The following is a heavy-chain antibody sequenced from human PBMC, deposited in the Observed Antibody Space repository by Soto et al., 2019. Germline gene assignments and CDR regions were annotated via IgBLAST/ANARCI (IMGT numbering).Heavy chain of an antibody. J-gene: IGHJ4*02. CDR1: GFIFSNYS. Sequence: EVHLVESGGGLVKPGGSLRLSCEASGFIFSNYSMDWVRQAPGKGLEWVSSISRSSTFIYYADSVRGRFTISRDNAKNSVSLHMNNVRAEDTAVYYCAREVVGPTYYFIDYWGQGALVTVSS. V-gene: IGHV3-21*06. D-gene: IGHD1-26*01. CDR2: ISRSSTFI. CDR3: AREVVGPTYYFIDY.